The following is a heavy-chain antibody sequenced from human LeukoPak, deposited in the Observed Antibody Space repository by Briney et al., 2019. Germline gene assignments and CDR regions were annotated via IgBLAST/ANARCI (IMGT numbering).Heavy chain of an antibody. CDR3: AYGSGSHSSFDL. D-gene: IGHD3-10*01. J-gene: IGHJ5*02. CDR2: MNPNSGNT. V-gene: IGHV1-8*01. Sequence: ASVKVSRKASGYTFTSYDINWVRQATGQGLEWMGWMNPNSGNTGYAQKFQGRVTMTRNTSISTAYMELSSLRSEDTAVYYCAYGSGSHSSFDLWGQGTLVTVSS. CDR1: GYTFTSYD.